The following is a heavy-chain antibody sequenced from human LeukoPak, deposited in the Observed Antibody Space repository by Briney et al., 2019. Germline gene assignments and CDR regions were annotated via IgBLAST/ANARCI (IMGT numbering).Heavy chain of an antibody. J-gene: IGHJ4*02. D-gene: IGHD6-19*01. Sequence: KPSETLSLTCAVFGGSFDGYYWTWIRQSPEKGLEWIGEIVYSGSTNYNPSLKSRVIISADTSKVQFSLTLSSVTAADTAVYYCARSFSGWVYYFDYWGQGTLVTVSS. CDR3: ARSFSGWVYYFDY. CDR2: IVYSGST. CDR1: GGSFDGYY. V-gene: IGHV4-34*12.